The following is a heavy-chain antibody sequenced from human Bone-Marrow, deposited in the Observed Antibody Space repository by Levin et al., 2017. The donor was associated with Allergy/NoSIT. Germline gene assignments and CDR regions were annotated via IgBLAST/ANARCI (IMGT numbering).Heavy chain of an antibody. CDR1: GGSFSSGDYY. Sequence: SSETLSLTCTVSGGSFSSGDYYWGWIRQPPGKGLEWIGTIYASLGTNYSPSLKSRVTMSADTSKPQLTLRVRSVTAADTAVYYCATLGSGSLYPRIDYWGQGTLVTVSS. CDR2: IYASLGT. CDR3: ATLGSGSLYPRIDY. D-gene: IGHD3-10*01. V-gene: IGHV4-39*01. J-gene: IGHJ4*02.